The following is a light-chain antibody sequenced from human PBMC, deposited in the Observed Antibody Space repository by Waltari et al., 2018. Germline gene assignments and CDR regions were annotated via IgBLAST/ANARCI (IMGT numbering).Light chain of an antibody. V-gene: IGLV2-23*03. J-gene: IGLJ3*02. CDR2: EGN. CDR1: SSDVWSYNL. Sequence: QSALTQPASVSGSPGQSITISCTGTSSDVWSYNLVSWYQQHPGKAPKLMIYEGNKRPSGVSNRFSGSKSGNTASLTISGLQGEDEADYHCCSYAGSNTFVVFGGGTKLTVL. CDR3: CSYAGSNTFVV.